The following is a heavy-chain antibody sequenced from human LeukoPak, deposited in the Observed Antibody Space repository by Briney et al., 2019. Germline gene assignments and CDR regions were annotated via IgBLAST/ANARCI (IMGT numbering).Heavy chain of an antibody. CDR1: GGTFSSYA. Sequence: SVKVSFKASGGTFSSYAISWVRQAPGQGLEWMGRIIPILGIANYAQKFQGRVTITADKSTSTAYMELSSLRSEDTAVYYCARSADYYDSSGYYFDYWGQGTLVTVSS. D-gene: IGHD3-22*01. J-gene: IGHJ4*02. CDR3: ARSADYYDSSGYYFDY. CDR2: IIPILGIA. V-gene: IGHV1-69*04.